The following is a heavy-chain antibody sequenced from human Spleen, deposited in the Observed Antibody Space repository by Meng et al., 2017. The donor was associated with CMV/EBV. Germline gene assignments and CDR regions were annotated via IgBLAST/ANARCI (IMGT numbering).Heavy chain of an antibody. CDR2: IYHSGST. CDR3: AIHYYDSSGYPPFDY. Sequence: SETLSLTCAASGGSISSSNWWSWVRQPPGKGLEWIGEIYHSGSTNYNPSLKSRVTISVDTSKNQFSLKLSSVTAADTAVYYCAIHYYDSSGYPPFDYWGQGILVTVSS. J-gene: IGHJ4*02. D-gene: IGHD3-22*01. CDR1: GGSISSSNW. V-gene: IGHV4-4*02.